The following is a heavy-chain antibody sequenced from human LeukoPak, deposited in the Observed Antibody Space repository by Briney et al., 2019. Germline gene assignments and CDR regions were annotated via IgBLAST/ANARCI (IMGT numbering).Heavy chain of an antibody. CDR1: GGSFSGYY. J-gene: IGHJ4*02. V-gene: IGHV4-34*01. D-gene: IGHD3-10*01. CDR3: ARSMVPGALGY. CDR2: INHSGST. Sequence: SETLSLTCAVYGGSFSGYYWSWIRQPPGKGLEWIGEINHSGSTNYNPSLKSRVTISVDTSKNQFSLKLSSVTAADTAVYYCARSMVPGALGYWGQGTLVTVSS.